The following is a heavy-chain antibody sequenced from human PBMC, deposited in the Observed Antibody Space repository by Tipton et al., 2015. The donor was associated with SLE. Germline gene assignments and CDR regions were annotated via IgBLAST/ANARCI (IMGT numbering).Heavy chain of an antibody. Sequence: QVQLVQSGAEVKKPGASVRVSCKASGYSFIDFFIFWVRQAPGQGLEWMGRINPNTGGTKYAQNFQGRVTMSRDTSISTAYMDLNNLISDDTAVYFCARGGASWYLDYWGQGALVTVSS. D-gene: IGHD6-13*01. CDR1: GYSFIDFF. CDR3: ARGGASWYLDY. V-gene: IGHV1-2*06. CDR2: INPNTGGT. J-gene: IGHJ4*02.